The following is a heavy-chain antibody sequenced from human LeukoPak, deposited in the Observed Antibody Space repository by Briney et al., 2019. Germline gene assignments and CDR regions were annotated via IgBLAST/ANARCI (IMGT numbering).Heavy chain of an antibody. J-gene: IGHJ6*03. D-gene: IGHD2-21*02. Sequence: GGSLRLSWAASGFTFSSYEMNWVRQAPGKGLEWVSYISSSGSTIYYADSVKGRFTISRDNSKNTLYLQMNSLRAEDTAVYYCARDGVVTASPITYYYYYYMDVWGKGTTVTVSS. CDR3: ARDGVVTASPITYYYYYYMDV. V-gene: IGHV3-48*03. CDR1: GFTFSSYE. CDR2: ISSSGSTI.